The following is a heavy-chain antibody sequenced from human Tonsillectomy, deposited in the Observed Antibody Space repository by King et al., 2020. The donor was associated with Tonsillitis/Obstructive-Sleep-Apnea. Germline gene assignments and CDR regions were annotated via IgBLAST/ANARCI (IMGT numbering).Heavy chain of an antibody. CDR3: AKARITGTTSDY. J-gene: IGHJ4*02. CDR2: ISSGSTYI. V-gene: IGHV3-21*01. CDR1: GFTFDSYI. D-gene: IGHD1-20*01. Sequence: VQLVQSGGGLVKPGGSLRLSCAASGFTFDSYIMNWVRQPPGKGLEWVSSISSGSTYIYYADSVKGRFTISRDNAKNSLYLQMDSLRAEDMAVYYCAKARITGTTSDYWGQGTLVTVSS.